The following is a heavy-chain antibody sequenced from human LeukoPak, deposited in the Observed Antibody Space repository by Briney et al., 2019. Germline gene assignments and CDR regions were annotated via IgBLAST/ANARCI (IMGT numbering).Heavy chain of an antibody. CDR2: INHSGST. J-gene: IGHJ4*02. Sequence: SETLSLTCAVYGGSFSGYYWSWIRQPPGKGLEWIGEINHSGSTNYNPSLKSRVTISLDTSKNQFSLRVYSVTAADTATYYCVRESRGWYEDSWGQGTLVTVSS. D-gene: IGHD6-19*01. CDR3: VRESRGWYEDS. CDR1: GGSFSGYY. V-gene: IGHV4-34*01.